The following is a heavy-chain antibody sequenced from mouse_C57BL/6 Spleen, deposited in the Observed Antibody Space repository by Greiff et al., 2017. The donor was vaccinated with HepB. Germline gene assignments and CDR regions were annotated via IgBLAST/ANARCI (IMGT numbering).Heavy chain of an antibody. D-gene: IGHD2-3*01. J-gene: IGHJ4*01. Sequence: EVKLMESGPGLVKPSQSLSLTCSVTGYSITSGYYWNWIRQFPGNKLEWMGYISYDGSNNYNPSLKNRISITRDTSKNQFFLKLNSVTTEDTATYYCARYDPYYAMDYWGQGTSVTVSS. CDR3: ARYDPYYAMDY. CDR2: ISYDGSN. CDR1: GYSITSGYY. V-gene: IGHV3-6*01.